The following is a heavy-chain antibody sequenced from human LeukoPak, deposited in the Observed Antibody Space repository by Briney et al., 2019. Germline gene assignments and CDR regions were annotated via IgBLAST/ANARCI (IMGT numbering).Heavy chain of an antibody. D-gene: IGHD2-2*01. CDR3: AKANYHCSSTSCYEGYYYYYYMDV. Sequence: PGRSLRLSCAASGFTFSSYAMHWVRQAPGKGLEWVAVISYDGSNKYYADSVKGRFTISRDNAKNSLYLQMNSLRAEDTAVYYCAKANYHCSSTSCYEGYYYYYYMDVWGKGTTVTISS. CDR1: GFTFSSYA. V-gene: IGHV3-30*04. CDR2: ISYDGSNK. J-gene: IGHJ6*03.